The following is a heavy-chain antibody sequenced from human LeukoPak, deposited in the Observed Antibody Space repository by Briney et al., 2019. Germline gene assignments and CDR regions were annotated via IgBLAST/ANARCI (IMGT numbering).Heavy chain of an antibody. CDR2: IYYSGST. D-gene: IGHD3-16*02. V-gene: IGHV4-59*01. CDR1: GGSISSYY. CDR3: ARYIWGSYPTFEDY. Sequence: PSEALSLTCTVSGGSISSYYWSWIRQPPGKGLEWIGYIYYSGSTNYNPSLKSRVTISVDTSKNQFSLKLSSVTAADTAVYYCARYIWGSYPTFEDYWGQGTLVTVSS. J-gene: IGHJ4*02.